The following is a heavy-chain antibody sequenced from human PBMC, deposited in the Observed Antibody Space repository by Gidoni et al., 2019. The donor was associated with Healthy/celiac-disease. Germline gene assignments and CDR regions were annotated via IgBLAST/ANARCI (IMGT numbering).Heavy chain of an antibody. CDR1: GFPFSSYE. D-gene: IGHD2-15*01. J-gene: IGHJ6*02. CDR3: ARGSCSGGSCYSTYYYYGMDV. CDR2: ISSSGSTI. Sequence: EVQLVESGGGLVQPGGSLRLSCAASGFPFSSYEMNWVRQAPGKGLEWVSYISSSGSTIYYADSVKGRFTISRDNAKNSLYLQMNSLRAEDTAVYYCARGSCSGGSCYSTYYYYGMDVWGQGTTVTVSS. V-gene: IGHV3-48*03.